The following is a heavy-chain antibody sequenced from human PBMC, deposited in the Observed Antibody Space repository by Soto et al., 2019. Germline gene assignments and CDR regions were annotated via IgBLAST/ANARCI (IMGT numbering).Heavy chain of an antibody. V-gene: IGHV3-33*01. CDR1: GFTFSSYG. Sequence: QVQLVESGGGVVQPGRSLRLSCAASGFTFSSYGMHWVRQAPGKGLEWVAVIWYDGSNKYYADSVKGRFTISRDNSKNTLYLQMNSLRAEDTAVYYCARGEQQLAGYGMDVWGQVTTVTVSS. D-gene: IGHD6-13*01. CDR3: ARGEQQLAGYGMDV. J-gene: IGHJ6*02. CDR2: IWYDGSNK.